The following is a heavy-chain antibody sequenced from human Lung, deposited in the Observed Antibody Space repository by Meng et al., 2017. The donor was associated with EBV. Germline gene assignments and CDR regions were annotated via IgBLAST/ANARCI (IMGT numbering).Heavy chain of an antibody. Sequence: GQLVQAGAEGKKPGASVKVSCKASGYTFTRYGITWVRQAPGQGLEWMGWISCYNGDTNYAQKFQGRVTMTTDTSTSTAYMDLRSLRSDDTAVYYCARDPSNTSGRYAYFDYWGQGTLVTVSS. CDR3: ARDPSNTSGRYAYFDY. CDR1: GYTFTRYG. CDR2: ISCYNGDT. J-gene: IGHJ4*02. V-gene: IGHV1-18*01. D-gene: IGHD6-19*01.